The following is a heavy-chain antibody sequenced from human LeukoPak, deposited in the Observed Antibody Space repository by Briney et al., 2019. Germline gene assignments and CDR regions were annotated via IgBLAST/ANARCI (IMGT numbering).Heavy chain of an antibody. CDR1: GFTFNNYA. Sequence: QAGGSLRLSCAASGFTFNNYAMSWVRQAPGKGLEWVSVMYSRGDTYYADSVKGRFTFSRDISKDTLYLQMNGLRTEDTAMYYCARDAPQVPAAGVLASWGQGTLVTVSS. CDR2: MYSRGDT. V-gene: IGHV3-53*01. J-gene: IGHJ5*02. D-gene: IGHD6-13*01. CDR3: ARDAPQVPAAGVLAS.